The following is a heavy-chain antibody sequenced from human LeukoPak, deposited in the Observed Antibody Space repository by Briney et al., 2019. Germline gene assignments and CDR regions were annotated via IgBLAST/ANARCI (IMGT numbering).Heavy chain of an antibody. CDR3: ARDSEWGLLRSDY. CDR1: GFTFSRYW. J-gene: IGHJ4*02. CDR2: IKQDGTEK. D-gene: IGHD1-26*01. Sequence: GGSLRLSCAASGFTFSRYWMTWVRQAPGKGLEWVANIKQDGTEKYYVDSVKCRFTISRDNAKNSLYLQMNSLRAEDTAVYYCARDSEWGLLRSDYWGQGTLVTVSS. V-gene: IGHV3-7*05.